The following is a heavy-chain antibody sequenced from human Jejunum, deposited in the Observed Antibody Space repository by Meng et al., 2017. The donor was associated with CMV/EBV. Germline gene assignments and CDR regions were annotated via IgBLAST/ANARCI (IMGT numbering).Heavy chain of an antibody. Sequence: GDSLSSHYWNWIRQPPGKGLEWIGYIYYNGDTNSTPSLKSRATISVDTSKNQFSLRLNSVTAADTAVYYCARDLDPYDFWAWFDPWGLGTLVTVSS. V-gene: IGHV4-59*11. CDR1: GDSLSSHY. J-gene: IGHJ5*02. CDR2: IYYNGDT. D-gene: IGHD3-3*01. CDR3: ARDLDPYDFWAWFDP.